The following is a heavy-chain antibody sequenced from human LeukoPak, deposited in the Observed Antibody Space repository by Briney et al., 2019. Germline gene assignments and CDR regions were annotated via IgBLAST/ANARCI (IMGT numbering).Heavy chain of an antibody. CDR3: TRDFFDTANRSYYFDY. CDR1: GYTFTGYY. CDR2: INPNSGGT. J-gene: IGHJ4*02. V-gene: IGHV1-2*02. Sequence: ASVKVSCKASGYTFTGYYMHWVRQAPGQGLEWMGWINPNSGGTNYAQKFQGRVTMTRDTSISTAYMELSRLRSDDTAVYYCTRDFFDTANRSYYFDYWGQGTLVTVSS. D-gene: IGHD1-14*01.